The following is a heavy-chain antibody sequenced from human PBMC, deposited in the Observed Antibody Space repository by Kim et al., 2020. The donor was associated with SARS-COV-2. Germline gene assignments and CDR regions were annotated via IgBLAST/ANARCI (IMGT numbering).Heavy chain of an antibody. Sequence: SETLSLTCTVSGGSISSYYWSWIRQPPGKGLEWIGYIYYSGSTNYNPSLKSRVTISVDTSKNQFSLKLSSVTAADTAVYYCASSGSSSYYFDYWGQGTLVTVSS. CDR2: IYYSGST. CDR1: GGSISSYY. J-gene: IGHJ4*02. CDR3: ASSGSSSYYFDY. V-gene: IGHV4-59*08. D-gene: IGHD1-26*01.